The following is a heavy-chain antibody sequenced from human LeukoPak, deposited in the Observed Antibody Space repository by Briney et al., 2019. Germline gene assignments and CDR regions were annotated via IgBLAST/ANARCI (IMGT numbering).Heavy chain of an antibody. V-gene: IGHV3-74*01. CDR1: GFTFTTYW. Sequence: GGSLRLSCAASGFTFTTYWMHWVRQAPGKGLVWVSHINSDGSITSYADSVKGRFTISRDNAKNTLYLQMNSLRAEDTAVYYCAKDGDSHSPPYYFDYWGQGTLVTVSS. D-gene: IGHD2-21*01. CDR2: INSDGSIT. J-gene: IGHJ4*02. CDR3: AKDGDSHSPPYYFDY.